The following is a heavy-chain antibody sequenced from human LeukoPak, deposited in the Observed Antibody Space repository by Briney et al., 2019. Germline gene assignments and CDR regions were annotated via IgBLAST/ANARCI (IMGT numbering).Heavy chain of an antibody. CDR2: IYPGDSDT. Sequence: GESLKISCKGSGYSFTSYWIGWVRQMPGKGLEWMGIIYPGDSDTRYSPSFQGQVTISAGKSISTAYLQWSSLKASDTAMYYCARLDGYDSSGYYYGSDYWGQGTLVTVSS. D-gene: IGHD3-22*01. V-gene: IGHV5-51*01. CDR1: GYSFTSYW. CDR3: ARLDGYDSSGYYYGSDY. J-gene: IGHJ4*02.